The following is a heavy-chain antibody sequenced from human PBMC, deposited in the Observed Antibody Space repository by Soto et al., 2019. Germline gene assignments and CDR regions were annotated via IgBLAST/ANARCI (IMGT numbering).Heavy chain of an antibody. CDR2: IWYDGSNK. J-gene: IGHJ6*02. V-gene: IGHV3-33*01. D-gene: IGHD3-16*01. CDR3: ARVGSTQMYGMDV. CDR1: VFTFSSHG. Sequence: GSLRLSGAASVFTFSSHGMHWVRQAPGKGLEWVAVIWYDGSNKYYADSVKGRFTISRDNSKNTLYLQMNSLRAEDTAVYYCARVGSTQMYGMDVWGQGTTVTVSS.